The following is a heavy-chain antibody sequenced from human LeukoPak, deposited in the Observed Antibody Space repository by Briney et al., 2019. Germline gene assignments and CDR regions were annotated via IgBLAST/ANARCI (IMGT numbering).Heavy chain of an antibody. Sequence: GGSLRLSCAASGFTFSDYYMSWIRQAPGKGLEWVSYISSSGSTIYYVDSVKGRFTISRDNAKNSLYLQMNSLRAEDTAVYYCARDRDRNYYDSSGYDYWGQGTLVTVSS. CDR3: ARDRDRNYYDSSGYDY. J-gene: IGHJ4*02. CDR1: GFTFSDYY. D-gene: IGHD3-22*01. CDR2: ISSSGSTI. V-gene: IGHV3-11*01.